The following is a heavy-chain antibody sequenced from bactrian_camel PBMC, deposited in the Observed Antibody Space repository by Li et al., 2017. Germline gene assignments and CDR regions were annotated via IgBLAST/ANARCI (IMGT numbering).Heavy chain of an antibody. J-gene: IGHJ4*01. CDR3: AKDPKMYGGSWLSPDIDH. V-gene: IGHV3S7*01. Sequence: VQLVESGGGLVQPGGSLRLSCAASGFTFSSYGMSWVRQAPGKGLEWVSAFFSDGSETYYADSVKGRFTISRDNAKNILYLQLDSLNTEDTAMYYCAKDPKMYGGSWLSPDIDHWGQGTQVTVS. CDR1: GFTFSSYG. CDR2: FFSDGSET. D-gene: IGHD6*01.